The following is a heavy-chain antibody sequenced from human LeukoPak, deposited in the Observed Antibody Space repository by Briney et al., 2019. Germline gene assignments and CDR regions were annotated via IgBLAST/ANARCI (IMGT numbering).Heavy chain of an antibody. J-gene: IGHJ6*03. CDR1: GGSFISSY. Sequence: SETLSLTCTVSGGSFISSYWSWIRQPPGKGLEWIGYIYHDGSTKYNPALKSRVTITVDTSKSQFSLKLSSVTAADTAVYYCAREAPLWSGSNYYYYMDVWGKGTTVTVSS. CDR3: AREAPLWSGSNYYYYMDV. D-gene: IGHD3-3*01. V-gene: IGHV4-59*01. CDR2: IYHDGST.